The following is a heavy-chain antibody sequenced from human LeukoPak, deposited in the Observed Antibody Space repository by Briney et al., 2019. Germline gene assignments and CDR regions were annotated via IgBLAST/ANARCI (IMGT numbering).Heavy chain of an antibody. D-gene: IGHD3-10*01. CDR3: VRDGFGWYFDF. Sequence: SQTLSLTCAISGDSVSSSISAWVWIRQSASRGLEWLGRTYYRCKWYNESALSVKSRITNNPDTTTNQSSLQLTSMTPEDTAVYYCVRDGFGWYFDFWGQGILVTVSS. CDR2: TYYRCKWYN. J-gene: IGHJ4*02. V-gene: IGHV6-1*01. CDR1: GDSVSSSISA.